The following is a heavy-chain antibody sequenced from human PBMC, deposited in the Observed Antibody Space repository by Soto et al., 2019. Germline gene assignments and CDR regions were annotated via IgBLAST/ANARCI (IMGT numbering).Heavy chain of an antibody. Sequence: GESLKISCKGSGYSFTSYWIGWVRQMPGKGLEWMGIIYPGDSDTRYSPSFQGQVTISADKSISTAYLQWSSLKASDTAMYYCARLMYYDILTGYPGGWFDPWGQGTLVNV. CDR3: ARLMYYDILTGYPGGWFDP. CDR2: IYPGDSDT. D-gene: IGHD3-9*01. J-gene: IGHJ5*02. CDR1: GYSFTSYW. V-gene: IGHV5-51*01.